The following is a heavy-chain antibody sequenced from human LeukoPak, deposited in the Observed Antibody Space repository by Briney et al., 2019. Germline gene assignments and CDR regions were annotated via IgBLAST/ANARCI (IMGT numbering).Heavy chain of an antibody. J-gene: IGHJ6*03. Sequence: GGSLRLSCAASGFTFSSYAMHWVRQAPGKGLEWVAVISYDGSNKYYADSVKGRFTISRDNSKNTLYLQMNSLRAEDTAVYYCARGPPGYYYYSMDVWGKGTTVTVSS. CDR2: ISYDGSNK. V-gene: IGHV3-30*04. CDR3: ARGPPGYYYYSMDV. CDR1: GFTFSSYA.